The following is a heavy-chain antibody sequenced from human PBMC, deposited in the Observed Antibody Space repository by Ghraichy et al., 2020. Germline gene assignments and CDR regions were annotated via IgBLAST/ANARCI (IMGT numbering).Heavy chain of an antibody. Sequence: LSLTCAASGFTFSSYGMPWVRQAPGKGLEWVAVIWYDGSNKYYADSVKGRFTISRDNSKNTLYLQMNSLRAEDTAVYYCARDRTPEYYYDSSGYYFQHGGQGTLVTVSS. CDR2: IWYDGSNK. D-gene: IGHD3-22*01. CDR3: ARDRTPEYYYDSSGYYFQH. J-gene: IGHJ1*01. V-gene: IGHV3-33*01. CDR1: GFTFSSYG.